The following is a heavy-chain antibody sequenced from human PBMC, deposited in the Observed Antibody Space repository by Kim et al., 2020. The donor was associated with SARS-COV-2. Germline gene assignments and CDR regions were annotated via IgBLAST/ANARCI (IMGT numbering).Heavy chain of an antibody. V-gene: IGHV5-51*01. CDR3: ARHLGEGWLRFSFRSYYYYGMDV. CDR2: IYPGDSDT. J-gene: IGHJ6*02. D-gene: IGHD5-12*01. CDR1: GYSFTSYW. Sequence: GESLKISCKGSGYSFTSYWIGWVRQMPGKGLEWMGIIYPGDSDTRYSPSFQGQVTISADKSISTAYLQWSSLKASDTAMYYCARHLGEGWLRFSFRSYYYYGMDVWGQGTTVTVSS.